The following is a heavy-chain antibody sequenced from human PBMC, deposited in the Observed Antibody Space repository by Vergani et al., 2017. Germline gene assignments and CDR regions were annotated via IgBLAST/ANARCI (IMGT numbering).Heavy chain of an antibody. Sequence: EVQLLESGGGLVQPGGSLRLSCAASGFTFSSFAMSWVRQAPGKGLEWVSAISGSGGSTYYADSVKGRFTISRDNSKNTLYLQMNSPRAEDTAVYYCAKDTMATTYYFDYWGRGTLVTVSS. CDR1: GFTFSSFA. CDR3: AKDTMATTYYFDY. J-gene: IGHJ4*02. V-gene: IGHV3-23*01. CDR2: ISGSGGST. D-gene: IGHD5-24*01.